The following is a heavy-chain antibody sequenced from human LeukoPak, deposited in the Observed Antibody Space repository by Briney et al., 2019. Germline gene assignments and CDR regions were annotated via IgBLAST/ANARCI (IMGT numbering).Heavy chain of an antibody. D-gene: IGHD2/OR15-2a*01. Sequence: GGSLRLSCAASGFTFSSYSMNWVRQAPGKGLEWVSSISSSSSYIYYADSVKGRFTISRDNAKNSLYLQMNGLRAEDTAVYYCAREKRISRYLGDYYYYYNMDVWGKGTTVTVSS. J-gene: IGHJ6*03. CDR1: GFTFSSYS. CDR3: AREKRISRYLGDYYYYYNMDV. V-gene: IGHV3-21*01. CDR2: ISSSSSYI.